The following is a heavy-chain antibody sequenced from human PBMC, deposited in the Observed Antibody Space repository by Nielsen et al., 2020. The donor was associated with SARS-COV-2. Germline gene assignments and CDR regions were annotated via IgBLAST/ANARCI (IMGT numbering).Heavy chain of an antibody. V-gene: IGHV1-2*06. Sequence: ASVKVSCKASGYTFTSSYMHWMRQAPGQGPEWMGRVNPNSGATNYAQKFQGRVTLTRDTSINTTYMELNRLTSDDTAVYYCARVRSSSGIWFDPWGQGTLVVVSS. CDR2: VNPNSGAT. CDR3: ARVRSSSGIWFDP. J-gene: IGHJ5*02. CDR1: GYTFTSSY. D-gene: IGHD3-10*01.